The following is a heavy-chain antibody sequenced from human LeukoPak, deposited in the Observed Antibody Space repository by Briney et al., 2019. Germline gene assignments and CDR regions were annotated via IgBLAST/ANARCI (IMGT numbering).Heavy chain of an antibody. J-gene: IGHJ4*02. CDR1: GGTFSSYA. CDR3: ARDGKESDYFDY. D-gene: IGHD4-23*01. Sequence: SVKVSCKASGGTFSSYAIGWVRQAPGQGLEWMGGIIPIFGTANYAQKFQGRVTITADESTSTAYMELSSLRSEDTAVYYCARDGKESDYFDYWGQGTLVTVSS. CDR2: IIPIFGTA. V-gene: IGHV1-69*13.